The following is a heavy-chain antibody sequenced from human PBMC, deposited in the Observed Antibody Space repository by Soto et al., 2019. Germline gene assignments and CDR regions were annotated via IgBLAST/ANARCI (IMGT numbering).Heavy chain of an antibody. CDR3: ARESTYVVVVAATMGGGLDY. Sequence: QVQLVESGGGVVQPGRSLRLSCAASGFTFSSCAMHWVRQAPGKGLEWVAVISYDGSNKYYADSVKGRFTISRDNCKNTLYLQVDSLRAEDTAVYDCARESTYVVVVAATMGGGLDYWGQGTLVTVSS. CDR2: ISYDGSNK. V-gene: IGHV3-30-3*01. D-gene: IGHD2-15*01. CDR1: GFTFSSCA. J-gene: IGHJ4*02.